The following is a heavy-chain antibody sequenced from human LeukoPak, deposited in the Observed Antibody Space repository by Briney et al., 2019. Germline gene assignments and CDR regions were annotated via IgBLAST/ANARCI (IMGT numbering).Heavy chain of an antibody. V-gene: IGHV1-18*01. CDR3: ARERQLDIDY. D-gene: IGHD6-13*01. CDR2: ISAYNGNT. CDR1: GGTLSSYA. J-gene: IGHJ4*02. Sequence: ASVKVSCKASGGTLSSYAISWVRQAPGQGLEWMGWISAYNGNTNYAQKLQGRVTMTTDTSTSTAYMELRSLRSDDTAVYYCARERQLDIDYWGQGTLVTVSS.